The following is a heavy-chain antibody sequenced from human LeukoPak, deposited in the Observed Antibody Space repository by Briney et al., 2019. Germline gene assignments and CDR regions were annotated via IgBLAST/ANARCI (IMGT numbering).Heavy chain of an antibody. D-gene: IGHD3-16*02. V-gene: IGHV3-7*01. CDR1: GFTFSSYS. J-gene: IGHJ4*02. CDR2: MKQDGSEI. Sequence: GGSLRLSCAASGFTFSSYSMTWVRQAPGKGLEWVAYMKQDGSEIYYVDSVKGRFTISRDNANNSLYLQMNSLRAEDTALYYCARGVYQFDYWGQGTLVTVSS. CDR3: ARGVYQFDY.